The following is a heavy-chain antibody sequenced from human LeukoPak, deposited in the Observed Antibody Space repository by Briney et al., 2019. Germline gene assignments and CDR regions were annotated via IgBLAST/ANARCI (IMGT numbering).Heavy chain of an antibody. CDR1: GGSISSGDYY. CDR2: IYYSGST. D-gene: IGHD3-3*01. V-gene: IGHV4-30-4*08. CDR3: ARDFWSGYSHWCFDL. Sequence: PSQTLSLTCTVSGGSISSGDYYWSWIRQPPGKGLEWIGYIYYSGSTYYNPSLKSRVTISVDTSKDQFYLKLTSVTAADTAVYYCARDFWSGYSHWCFDLWGRGTLVTVSS. J-gene: IGHJ2*01.